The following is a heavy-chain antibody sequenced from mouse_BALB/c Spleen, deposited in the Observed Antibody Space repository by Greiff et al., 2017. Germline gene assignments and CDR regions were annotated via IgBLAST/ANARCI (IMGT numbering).Heavy chain of an antibody. CDR2: ISSGGSYT. CDR1: GFTFSSYA. CDR3: ARRDGTFAY. D-gene: IGHD4-1*01. J-gene: IGHJ3*01. Sequence: EVKVVESGGGLVKPGGSLKLSCAASGFTFSSYAMSWVRQTPEKRLEWVATISSGGSYTYYPDSVKGRFTISRDNAKNTLYLQMSSLRSEDTAMYYCARRDGTFAYWGQGTLVTVSA. V-gene: IGHV5-9-3*01.